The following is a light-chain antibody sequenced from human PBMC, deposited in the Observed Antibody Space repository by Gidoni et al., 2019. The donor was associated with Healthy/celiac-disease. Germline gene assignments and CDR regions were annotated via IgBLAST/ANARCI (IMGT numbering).Light chain of an antibody. CDR3: QQSYSTPPGVT. J-gene: IGKJ3*01. V-gene: IGKV1-39*01. Sequence: DIQMTQSPSSLSASVGDRVTITCRASQSISSYLNWYQQKPGKAPKLLIYAASSLQSGVPSRFSGSGSGTDFTLTISSLQPEDFATYYCQQSYSTPPGVTFGPXTKVDIK. CDR1: QSISSY. CDR2: AAS.